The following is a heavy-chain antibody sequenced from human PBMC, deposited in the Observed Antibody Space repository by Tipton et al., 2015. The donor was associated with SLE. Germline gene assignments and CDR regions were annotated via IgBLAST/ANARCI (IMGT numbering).Heavy chain of an antibody. V-gene: IGHV4-59*11. J-gene: IGHJ3*02. CDR3: ARDTVGWYSGAFDI. Sequence: TLSLTCTVSGSSISSHYWSWIRQPPGKGLEWIGYIYYSGSTNYNPSLKSRVTISVDTSKNQFSLKLSSVTAAGTAVYYCARDTVGWYSGAFDIWGQGTMVTVSS. D-gene: IGHD4-23*01. CDR2: IYYSGST. CDR1: GSSISSHY.